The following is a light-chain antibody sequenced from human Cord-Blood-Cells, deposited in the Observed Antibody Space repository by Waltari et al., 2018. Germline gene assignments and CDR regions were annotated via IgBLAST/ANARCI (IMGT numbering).Light chain of an antibody. CDR1: SSDVGGYNY. V-gene: IGLV2-11*01. J-gene: IGLJ3*02. CDR3: CSYAGSYTWV. Sequence: QSALTQPRSVSGSPGQSVTISCTGTSSDVGGYNYVSWYQQHPGKAPKLMIYDVSKRPSGVPDRFAGSKSGNTVSLTISGLQAEEEADYYCCSYAGSYTWVFGGGTKLTVL. CDR2: DVS.